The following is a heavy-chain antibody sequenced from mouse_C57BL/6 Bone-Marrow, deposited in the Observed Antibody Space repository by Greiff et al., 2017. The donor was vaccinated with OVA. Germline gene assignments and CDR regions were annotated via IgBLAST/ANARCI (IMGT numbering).Heavy chain of an antibody. D-gene: IGHD2-5*01. V-gene: IGHV1-42*01. CDR2: INPSTGGT. CDR1: GYSFTGYY. CDR3: ARKSYYSNYWFAY. Sequence: EVQLQQSGPELVKPGASVKISCKASGYSFTGYYMNWVKQSPEKSLEWIGEINPSTGGTTYTQKFKAKATLTVDKSSSTAYMQLKSLTSEDSAVYYCARKSYYSNYWFAYWGQGTLVTVSA. J-gene: IGHJ3*01.